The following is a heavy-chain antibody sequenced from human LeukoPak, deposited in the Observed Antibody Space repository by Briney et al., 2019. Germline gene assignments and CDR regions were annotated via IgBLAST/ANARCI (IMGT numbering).Heavy chain of an antibody. Sequence: GGSLRLSCTASGFIFSNYDMSWVRQAPGKGLEWVSSITHSGGSTFYADSVKGRFTISRDNSKNTLFLQMNSLRAEDTAVYYCAKGGARPTGYYYYMDGWGKGTTVTVSS. V-gene: IGHV3-23*01. J-gene: IGHJ6*03. CDR1: GFIFSNYD. CDR3: AKGGARPTGYYYYMDG. CDR2: ITHSGGST.